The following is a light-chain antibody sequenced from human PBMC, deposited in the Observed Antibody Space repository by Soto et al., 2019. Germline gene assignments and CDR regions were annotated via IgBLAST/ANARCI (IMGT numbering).Light chain of an antibody. Sequence: QSVLTQPPSVSAAPGQTVTISCSGSNSNIGSSYVSWYQQFPGTAPKRLIYDNNKRPSGIPARFSGSKSGTSAALGVTGLQPGDEADYHCVTWDGHLRVFGGGTKLTVL. J-gene: IGLJ2*01. CDR3: VTWDGHLRV. CDR1: NSNIGSSY. CDR2: DNN. V-gene: IGLV1-51*01.